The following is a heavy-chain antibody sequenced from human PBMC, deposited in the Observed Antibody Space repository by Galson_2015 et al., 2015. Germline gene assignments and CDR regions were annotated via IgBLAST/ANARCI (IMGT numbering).Heavy chain of an antibody. V-gene: IGHV3-48*02. CDR2: SSSSSTTI. CDR1: GFTFSVYD. Sequence: SLRLSCAASGFTFSVYDMSWVREAPGKGLEWVSYSSSSSTTIYYADSVKGRFTISRDNAKNSLYLQMNSLRDEDAAVYYCARDRGDYTNYISPAYWAQGTLVTVSS. CDR3: ARDRGDYTNYISPAY. J-gene: IGHJ4*02. D-gene: IGHD4-11*01.